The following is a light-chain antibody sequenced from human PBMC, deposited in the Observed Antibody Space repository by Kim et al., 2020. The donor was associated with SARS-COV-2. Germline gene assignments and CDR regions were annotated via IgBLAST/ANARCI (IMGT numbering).Light chain of an antibody. V-gene: IGLV3-19*01. J-gene: IGLJ3*02. CDR2: GKN. Sequence: SSELTQEPAVSVALGQTVRITCQGDSLRIYYASWYQQKPGQAPVLVFYGKNSRPSGIPDRFSGSSSGNTASLTITGAQAEDEADYYCNCRDSSGFGGGTQLTVL. CDR3: NCRDSSG. CDR1: SLRIYY.